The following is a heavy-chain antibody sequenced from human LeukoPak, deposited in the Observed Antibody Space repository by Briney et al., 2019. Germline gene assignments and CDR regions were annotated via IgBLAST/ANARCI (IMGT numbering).Heavy chain of an antibody. D-gene: IGHD3-22*01. CDR2: ISYDGSIK. CDR3: AKDTHYYDSSGHDY. Sequence: PGGSLRLSCAASGFTFSSYAMHWVRQAPGKGLEWVAVISYDGSIKYYADSVKGRFTASRDNSKNTLYLQMNSLRAEDTAVYYCAKDTHYYDSSGHDYWGQGTLVTVSS. V-gene: IGHV3-30-3*01. CDR1: GFTFSSYA. J-gene: IGHJ4*02.